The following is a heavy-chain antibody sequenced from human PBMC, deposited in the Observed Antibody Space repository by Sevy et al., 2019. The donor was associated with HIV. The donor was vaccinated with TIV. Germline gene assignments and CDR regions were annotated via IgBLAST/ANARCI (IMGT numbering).Heavy chain of an antibody. Sequence: GSLRLSFAASGFTLRNYAVHWVRQAPGKGLEWVALISHDEIIKDYADSVKGRFTISRDNSKNTIYLQMNSLRADDTAVYYCARDLPHLLPWELSRGSDYWGQGTLVTVSS. CDR2: ISHDEIIK. V-gene: IGHV3-30*04. CDR1: GFTLRNYA. J-gene: IGHJ4*02. D-gene: IGHD3-16*01. CDR3: ARDLPHLLPWELSRGSDY.